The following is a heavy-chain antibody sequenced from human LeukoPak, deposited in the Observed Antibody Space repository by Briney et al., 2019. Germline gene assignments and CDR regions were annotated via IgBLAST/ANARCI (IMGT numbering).Heavy chain of an antibody. Sequence: PGRSLRLSCAASGFTFDVYAMHWVRQAPGKGLEWVSGISWNSGSIGYADSVKGRFTISRDNAKNSLYLQMNSLRAEDTALYDCAKDTVAGTFNPLYDYWGQGTLVTVSS. V-gene: IGHV3-9*01. D-gene: IGHD6-19*01. J-gene: IGHJ4*02. CDR2: ISWNSGSI. CDR3: AKDTVAGTFNPLYDY. CDR1: GFTFDVYA.